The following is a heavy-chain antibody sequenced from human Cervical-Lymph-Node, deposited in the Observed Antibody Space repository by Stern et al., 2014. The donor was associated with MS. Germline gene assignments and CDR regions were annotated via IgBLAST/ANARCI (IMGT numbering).Heavy chain of an antibody. V-gene: IGHV3-33*06. CDR3: AKKSVGTTGTTTAFDY. J-gene: IGHJ4*02. D-gene: IGHD1-1*01. Sequence: VQLVESGGGVVQPGTSLRLSCAVSGFTFSNYGMHWVRQAPGQGLEWVAGISYDASVKFYAYYLKGRFTISRDTPKNTMYLQLNSLRVEDTAGDFCAKKSVGTTGTTTAFDYWGQGTLVTVSS. CDR1: GFTFSNYG. CDR2: ISYDASVK.